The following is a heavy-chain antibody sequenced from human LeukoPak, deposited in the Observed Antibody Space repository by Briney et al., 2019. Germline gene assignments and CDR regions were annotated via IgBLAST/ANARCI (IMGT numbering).Heavy chain of an antibody. CDR2: FDPEDGET. Sequence: ASVKVSCKVSGYTLTELSMHWVRQAPGKXXXXMGGFDPEDGETIYAQKFQGRVTMTEDTSTDTAYMELSSLRSEDTAVYYCATDPYCSSTSCYTGGFDYWGQGTLVTVSS. J-gene: IGHJ4*02. V-gene: IGHV1-24*01. CDR1: GYTLTELS. CDR3: ATDPYCSSTSCYTGGFDY. D-gene: IGHD2-2*02.